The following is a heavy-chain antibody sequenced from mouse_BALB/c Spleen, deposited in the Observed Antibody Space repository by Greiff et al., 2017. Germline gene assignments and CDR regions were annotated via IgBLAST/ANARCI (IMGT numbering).Heavy chain of an antibody. CDR3: ARSTTMITAWFAY. D-gene: IGHD2-4*01. Sequence: QVQLQQSGAELVRPRSSVKISCKASGYAFSSYWMNWVKQRPGQGLEWIGQIYPGDGDTNYNGKFKGKATLTADKSSSTAYMQLSSLTSEDSAVYFCARSTTMITAWFAYWDQGTLVTVSA. J-gene: IGHJ3*01. CDR1: GYAFSSYW. V-gene: IGHV1-80*01. CDR2: IYPGDGDT.